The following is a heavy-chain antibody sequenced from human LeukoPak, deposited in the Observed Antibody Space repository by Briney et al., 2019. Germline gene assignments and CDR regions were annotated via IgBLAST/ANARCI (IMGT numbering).Heavy chain of an antibody. D-gene: IGHD4/OR15-4a*01. J-gene: IGHJ5*01. CDR3: VRHVGRGGATMGAFDS. Sequence: SETLSLTCTISAASISSSSQHWGWIRQSPGKGLEWIGSIYYGQTIYYNPSLNSRVTISVVTSKDQFTLQLNSVTAADTAVYYCVRHVGRGGATMGAFDSWGQGSLVTVSS. CDR1: AASISSSSQH. V-gene: IGHV4-39*01. CDR2: IYYGQTI.